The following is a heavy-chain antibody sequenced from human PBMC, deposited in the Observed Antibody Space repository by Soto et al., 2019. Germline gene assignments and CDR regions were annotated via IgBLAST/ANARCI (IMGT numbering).Heavy chain of an antibody. CDR1: GCTVSSYV. Sequence: GASVKVSCKASGCTVSSYVISCVRQAPGQGLEWMGGIIPMFATANYAQKFQGRVTITADESTSTAYMELSSLRSEDTAVYYCARLHYYDSSGYLDFDYWGQGTLVTVSS. D-gene: IGHD3-22*01. J-gene: IGHJ4*02. CDR2: IIPMFATA. CDR3: ARLHYYDSSGYLDFDY. V-gene: IGHV1-69*13.